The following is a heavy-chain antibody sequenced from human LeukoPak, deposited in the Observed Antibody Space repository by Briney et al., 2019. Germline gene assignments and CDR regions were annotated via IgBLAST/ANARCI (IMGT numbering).Heavy chain of an antibody. CDR1: GGSFSGYY. CDR2: INHSGST. CDR3: ARGDSSCPDVPRYFDH. J-gene: IGHJ4*02. V-gene: IGHV4-34*01. D-gene: IGHD3-22*01. Sequence: SETLSLTCAVYGGSFSGYYWSWIRQPPGKGLEGIGEINHSGSTNYNPSLKSRVTISVDTSQNQFPLKQNSVTAADTPVYYCARGDSSCPDVPRYFDHWRQGTLVTVSS.